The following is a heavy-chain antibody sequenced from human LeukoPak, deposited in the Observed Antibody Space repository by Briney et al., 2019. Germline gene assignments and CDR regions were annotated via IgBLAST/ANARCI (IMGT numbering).Heavy chain of an antibody. J-gene: IGHJ5*02. CDR2: FKQDVSEK. Sequence: GSLRLSCAASGFTFSSYWMSWVRQAPGEGLEWVANFKQDVSEKYYVDSVKGRFTISRDNAKNTLYLQMNSLRAEDTAVYYCARDRGTEGFDPWGQGTLVTVSS. D-gene: IGHD3-10*01. CDR3: ARDRGTEGFDP. V-gene: IGHV3-7*01. CDR1: GFTFSSYW.